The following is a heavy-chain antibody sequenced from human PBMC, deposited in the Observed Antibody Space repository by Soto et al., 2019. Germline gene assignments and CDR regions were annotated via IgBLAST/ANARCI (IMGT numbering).Heavy chain of an antibody. CDR1: GGSISSGGYY. V-gene: IGHV4-31*03. CDR2: IYHSGST. CDR3: AREKCSTSCPMDV. Sequence: KPSETLSLTCTVSGGSISSGGYYRAWIRQHPGKGLEWIGYIYHSGSTYYNPSLKSRVDISVDRSKNQFSLKLSSVSAADTAVYYCAREKCSTSCPMDVWGQGATVTVSS. J-gene: IGHJ6*02. D-gene: IGHD2-2*01.